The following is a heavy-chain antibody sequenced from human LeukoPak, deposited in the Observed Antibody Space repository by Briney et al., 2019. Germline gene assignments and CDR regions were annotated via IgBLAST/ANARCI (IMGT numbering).Heavy chain of an antibody. D-gene: IGHD3-22*01. CDR1: GFTFSSYW. Sequence: GGSLRLSCAASGFTFSSYWMHWVRQAPGKGLEWVSRISNDGSSTSYADSVKGRFTISRDKAKNTLYLQMNSLRAEDTAVYYCARGRSSGYNWFDPWGQGTLVTVSS. CDR3: ARGRSSGYNWFDP. CDR2: ISNDGSST. J-gene: IGHJ5*02. V-gene: IGHV3-74*01.